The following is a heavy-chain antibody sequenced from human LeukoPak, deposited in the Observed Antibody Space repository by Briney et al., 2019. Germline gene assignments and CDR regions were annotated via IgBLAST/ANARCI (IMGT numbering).Heavy chain of an antibody. V-gene: IGHV4-61*01. J-gene: IGHJ6*02. CDR3: ASAPYYDFWSGYYDYYYGMDV. Sequence: SETLSLTCTISGDSVSGGSYYWTWIRQPPGKGLEWIGNVFYSGHTNYNPSLKSRVTISVDTSKNQFSLKLSSVTAADTAVYYCASAPYYDFWSGYYDYYYGMDVWGQGTTVTVSS. CDR2: VFYSGHT. CDR1: GDSVSGGSYY. D-gene: IGHD3-3*01.